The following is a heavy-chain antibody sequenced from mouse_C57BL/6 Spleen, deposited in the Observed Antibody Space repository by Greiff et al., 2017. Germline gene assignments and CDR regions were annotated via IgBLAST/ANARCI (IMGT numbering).Heavy chain of an antibody. V-gene: IGHV1-4*01. D-gene: IGHD3-3*01. CDR3: ARRGTGYLDY. CDR1: GYTFTSFT. CDR2: INPSSGYT. Sequence: QVQLQQSWAELARPGASVKMSCKASGYTFTSFTMYLLTQRPGRGLEWIGYINPSSGYTKYNQKFKDKATLTADKSSSTAYMRLSSLASEDSAVYYCARRGTGYLDYWGQGTTLTVSS. J-gene: IGHJ2*01.